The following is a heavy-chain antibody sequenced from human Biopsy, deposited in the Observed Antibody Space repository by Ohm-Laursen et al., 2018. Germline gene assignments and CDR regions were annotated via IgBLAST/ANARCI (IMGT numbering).Heavy chain of an antibody. J-gene: IGHJ3*02. D-gene: IGHD6-19*01. Sequence: SDTLSLTCTVSGGSISGSSWSWIRQAQGRGLEWVGYISYSGSTSNNPSLKSRTTISVDTSKNQISLKVTSVTAADTAVYYCAKHGSGWTGDDALHIWGQGTMVTVSS. CDR2: ISYSGST. CDR1: GGSISGSS. V-gene: IGHV4-59*08. CDR3: AKHGSGWTGDDALHI.